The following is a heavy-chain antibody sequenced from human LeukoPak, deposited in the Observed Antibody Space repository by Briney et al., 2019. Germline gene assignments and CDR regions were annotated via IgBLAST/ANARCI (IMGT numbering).Heavy chain of an antibody. V-gene: IGHV3-49*04. D-gene: IGHD3-22*01. J-gene: IGHJ4*02. Sequence: RSLRLSCTASGFTFGDYAMSWVRQAPGKGLKWVGFIRSKAYGGTTEYAASVKGRFTISRDDSKSIAYLQMNSLKTEDTAVYYCTRGDSSGYYNPTDYWGQGTLVTVSS. CDR2: IRSKAYGGTT. CDR3: TRGDSSGYYNPTDY. CDR1: GFTFGDYA.